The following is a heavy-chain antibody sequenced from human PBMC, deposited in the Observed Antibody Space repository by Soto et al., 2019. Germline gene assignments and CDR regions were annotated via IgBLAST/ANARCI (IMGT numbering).Heavy chain of an antibody. CDR3: ATDGSRDIAGPARPYYHYGMDV. Sequence: SVKVSCKASWGTFSSYAISWVRQSPVQGREWMGGIIPIFGTANYAQKFQGRVTITADESTSTAYMELSSLRPEDTAVYYCATDGSRDIAGPARPYYHYGMDVWGQGTTVTVYS. CDR1: WGTFSSYA. CDR2: IIPIFGTA. V-gene: IGHV1-69*13. J-gene: IGHJ6*02. D-gene: IGHD2-15*01.